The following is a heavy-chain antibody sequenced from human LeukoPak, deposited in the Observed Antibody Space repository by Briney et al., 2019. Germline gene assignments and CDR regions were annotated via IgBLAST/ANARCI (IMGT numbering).Heavy chain of an antibody. CDR3: ARDSFETDIDY. CDR1: GFLFSRYW. Sequence: HPGGSPRLSCAASGFLFSRYWMSWVRQAPGKGLEWVANIKEDGSEKYYVESMKGRFTISRDNVKNSLYLQINSLRAEDTAVYYCARDSFETDIDYWGQGTLVTVSS. J-gene: IGHJ4*02. D-gene: IGHD1-14*01. V-gene: IGHV3-7*01. CDR2: IKEDGSEK.